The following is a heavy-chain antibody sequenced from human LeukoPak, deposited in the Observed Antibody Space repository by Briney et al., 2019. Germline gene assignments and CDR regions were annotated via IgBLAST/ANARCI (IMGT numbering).Heavy chain of an antibody. Sequence: SQTLSLTCVISGYSVSSNSAAWNWIRLSPSRGLEWLGRTYYRSKWYNDYAVSVKSRITINPDTSKNQFSLQLNSVTPADTAVYYCASSRSSSWYPQYWGQGTLVTVSS. CDR2: TYYRSKWYN. J-gene: IGHJ4*02. D-gene: IGHD6-13*01. CDR1: GYSVSSNSAA. CDR3: ASSRSSSWYPQY. V-gene: IGHV6-1*01.